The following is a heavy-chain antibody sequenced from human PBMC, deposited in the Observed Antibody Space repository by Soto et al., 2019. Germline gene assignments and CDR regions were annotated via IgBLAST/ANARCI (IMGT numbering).Heavy chain of an antibody. Sequence: QVQLVESGGGVVQPGRSLRLSCAASGFTFSSYAMHWVRQAPGKGLEWVAVISYEGSKKYYADSVKGRLTISRDNSKNTLSLQMESLRAEDTAVYYCAKVVYSGSYYGIDYWGQGTLVTVSS. D-gene: IGHD1-26*01. J-gene: IGHJ4*02. V-gene: IGHV3-30*18. CDR3: AKVVYSGSYYGIDY. CDR1: GFTFSSYA. CDR2: ISYEGSKK.